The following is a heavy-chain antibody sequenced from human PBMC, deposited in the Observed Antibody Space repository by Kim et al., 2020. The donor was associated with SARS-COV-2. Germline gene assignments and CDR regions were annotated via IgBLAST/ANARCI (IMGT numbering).Heavy chain of an antibody. J-gene: IGHJ4*02. Sequence: SETLSLTCTVSGGSMRNSYWSWIRQPPGEGLEWIGYVHSSGTTKYNPSLKRRITISVDTSKKQFSLKLRSVTAADTAVYYCVRLADFWGQGTLVTVSS. CDR1: GGSMRNSY. CDR2: VHSSGTT. CDR3: VRLADF. V-gene: IGHV4-59*01.